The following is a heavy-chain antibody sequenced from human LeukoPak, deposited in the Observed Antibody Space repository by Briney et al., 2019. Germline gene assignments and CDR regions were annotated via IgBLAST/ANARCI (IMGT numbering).Heavy chain of an antibody. V-gene: IGHV3-66*01. J-gene: IGHJ4*02. CDR3: ARDIIAVAGTFDY. D-gene: IGHD6-19*01. CDR2: IYSGGST. CDR1: GFTVSSNY. Sequence: GGSLRLSCAASGFTVSSNYMSWVRQAPGKGLEWVSVIYSGGSTYYADSVKGRFTISRDNSKNTLYLQMNSLRAEDTAVYYCARDIIAVAGTFDYWGQGTLATVSS.